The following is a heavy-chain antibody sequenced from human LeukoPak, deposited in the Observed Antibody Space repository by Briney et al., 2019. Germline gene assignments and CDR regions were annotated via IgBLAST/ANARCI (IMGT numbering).Heavy chain of an antibody. CDR3: AKIAPAPYYYYYMDV. CDR2: ISSSSSYI. CDR1: GFTFSSYS. Sequence: GGSLRLSCAASGFTFSSYSMNWVRQAPGKGLEWVSSISSSSSYIYYADSVKGRFTISRDNAKNSLYLQMNSLRAEDTAVYYCAKIAPAPYYYYYMDVWGKGTTVTVSS. J-gene: IGHJ6*03. V-gene: IGHV3-21*01. D-gene: IGHD6-25*01.